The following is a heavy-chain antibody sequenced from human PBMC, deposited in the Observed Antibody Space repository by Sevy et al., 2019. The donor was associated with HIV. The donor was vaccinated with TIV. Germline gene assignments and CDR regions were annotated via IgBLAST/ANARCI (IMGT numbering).Heavy chain of an antibody. CDR1: GGSVSSYF. J-gene: IGHJ6*02. V-gene: IGHV4-59*02. Sequence: SETLPLTCTVSGGSVSSYFWSWIRQPPGKGLEWIGYIYYSGSTDYNPSLKSRVTISLDTSKNQFSLKLSSVTAADTAVYYCARESPYIAAAGKYYYYNGMDVWGQGTTVTVSS. CDR2: IYYSGST. CDR3: ARESPYIAAAGKYYYYNGMDV. D-gene: IGHD6-13*01.